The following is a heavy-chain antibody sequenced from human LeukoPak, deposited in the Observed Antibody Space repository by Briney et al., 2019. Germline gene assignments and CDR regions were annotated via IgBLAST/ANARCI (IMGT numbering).Heavy chain of an antibody. CDR3: AKSHLLAYCGGDCYPSGY. V-gene: IGHV3-23*01. Sequence: RGGSLRLSCATSGVTFSSYAMSWVRQAPGKGLEWVSAISGSGGSTYYADSVKGRFTISRDNSKNTLYLQMNSLRAEDTAVYYCAKSHLLAYCGGDCYPSGYWGQGTLVTVSS. CDR1: GVTFSSYA. CDR2: ISGSGGST. D-gene: IGHD2-21*02. J-gene: IGHJ4*02.